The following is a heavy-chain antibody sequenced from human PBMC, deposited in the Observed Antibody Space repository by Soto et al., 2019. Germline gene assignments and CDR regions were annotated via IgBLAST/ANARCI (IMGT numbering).Heavy chain of an antibody. CDR2: IFHSGST. D-gene: IGHD1-26*01. CDR1: GGSISNSNW. V-gene: IGHV4-4*02. J-gene: IGHJ4*02. CDR3: AHRTIVGAAI. Sequence: QVPLQESGPGLVKPSGTLSLTCAVFGGSISNSNWWTWVRQPPGKGLDWIGEIFHSGSTNYNSSLMGRVTISVDKANNQFSLKMSSVTAADTAVYYCAHRTIVGAAIWGQGTLVTVSS.